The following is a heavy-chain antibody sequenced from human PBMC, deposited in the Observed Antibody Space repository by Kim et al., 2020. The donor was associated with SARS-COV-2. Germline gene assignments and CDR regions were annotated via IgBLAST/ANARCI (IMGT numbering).Heavy chain of an antibody. J-gene: IGHJ5*02. V-gene: IGHV4-34*01. Sequence: SETLSLTCAVYGGSFSGYYWSWIRQPPGKGLEWIGEINHSGSTNYNPSLKSRVTISVDTSKNQFSLKLSSVTAADTAVYYCARAHYYDSSGYHGWFDPWGQGTLVTVSS. CDR2: INHSGST. CDR3: ARAHYYDSSGYHGWFDP. D-gene: IGHD3-22*01. CDR1: GGSFSGYY.